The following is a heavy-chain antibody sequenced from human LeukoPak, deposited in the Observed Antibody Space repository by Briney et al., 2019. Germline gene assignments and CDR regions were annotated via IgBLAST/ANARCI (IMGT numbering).Heavy chain of an antibody. D-gene: IGHD3-10*01. Sequence: ASVKVSCKASGGTFSSYAISWVRQAPGQGLEWMGGIIPIFGTANYAQKFQGRVTITTDESTSTAYMELSSLRSEDTAVYYCASSNYYGSGSYYTIDYWGQGTLVTVSS. CDR2: IIPIFGTA. CDR1: GGTFSSYA. CDR3: ASSNYYGSGSYYTIDY. V-gene: IGHV1-69*05. J-gene: IGHJ4*02.